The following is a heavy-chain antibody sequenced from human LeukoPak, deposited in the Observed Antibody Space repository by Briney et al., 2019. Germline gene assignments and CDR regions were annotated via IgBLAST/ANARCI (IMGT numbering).Heavy chain of an antibody. CDR2: NYPGDSDT. J-gene: IGHJ5*02. CDR3: ARLSGGYSYGQGYNWFDP. D-gene: IGHD5-18*01. Sequence: GESLKISCKASGYSFTSYWIGGWRQMPGKGLEWMGINYPGDSDTRYSPSFQGQVTISADKSISTPYLQWSSLKASDTAMYYCARLSGGYSYGQGYNWFDPWGQGTLATVSS. CDR1: GYSFTSYW. V-gene: IGHV5-51*01.